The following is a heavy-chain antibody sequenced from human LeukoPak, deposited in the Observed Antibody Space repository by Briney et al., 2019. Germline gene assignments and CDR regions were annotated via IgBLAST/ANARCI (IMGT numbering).Heavy chain of an antibody. J-gene: IGHJ3*02. CDR1: GFTFSSYS. CDR2: IRSSSSTI. Sequence: GGSLRLSCEASGFTFSSYSMNWVRQAPGKGLEWVSYIRSSSSTIYYADSVKGRFTISRDNAKNSLYLQMSSLRAEDTAVYYCARAKRNGFDIWGQGTMVTVSS. CDR3: ARAKRNGFDI. V-gene: IGHV3-48*01.